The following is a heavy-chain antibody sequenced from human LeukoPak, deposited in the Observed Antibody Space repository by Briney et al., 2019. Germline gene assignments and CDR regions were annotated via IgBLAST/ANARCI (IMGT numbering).Heavy chain of an antibody. Sequence: GGSLRLSSAASGFTISSNYMSWGRQAPGKGVGWGSVIYSGGSTYYADSVKGRFTISRDNSKNTLYLQMNSLRAGDTAVYYCAKCGTMIVVVTPDAFDIWGQGTMVTVSS. CDR2: IYSGGST. D-gene: IGHD3-22*01. J-gene: IGHJ3*02. CDR3: AKCGTMIVVVTPDAFDI. V-gene: IGHV3-53*01. CDR1: GFTISSNY.